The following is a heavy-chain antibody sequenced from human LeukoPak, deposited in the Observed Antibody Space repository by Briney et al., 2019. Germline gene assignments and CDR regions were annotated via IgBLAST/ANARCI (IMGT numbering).Heavy chain of an antibody. CDR1: GFTFSSYA. V-gene: IGHV3-30-3*01. J-gene: IGHJ4*02. D-gene: IGHD3-10*01. CDR3: ARATRGYYGSGSYYPLFGY. Sequence: GGSLRLSCAASGFTFSSYAMHWVRQAPGKGLEWVAVISYDGSNKYYADSVKGRFTISRDNSKNTLYLQINSLRAEDTAVYYCARATRGYYGSGSYYPLFGYWGQGTLVTVSS. CDR2: ISYDGSNK.